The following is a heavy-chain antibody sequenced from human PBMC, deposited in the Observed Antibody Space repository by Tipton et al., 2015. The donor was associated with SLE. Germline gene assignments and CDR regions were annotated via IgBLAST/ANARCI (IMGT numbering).Heavy chain of an antibody. Sequence: TLSLTCTVSGGSISSYYWSWIRQPPGKGLEWIGYIYYSGSTNYNPSLKSRVTISVDTSKNQFSLKLSSVTAADTAVYYCARVITYYYDSSGYLYYFDYWGQGTLITVSS. D-gene: IGHD3-22*01. CDR1: GGSISSYY. CDR2: IYYSGST. J-gene: IGHJ4*02. V-gene: IGHV4-59*01. CDR3: ARVITYYYDSSGYLYYFDY.